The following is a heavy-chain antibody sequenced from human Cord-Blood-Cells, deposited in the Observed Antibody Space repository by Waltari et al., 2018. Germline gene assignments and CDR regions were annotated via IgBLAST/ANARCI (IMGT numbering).Heavy chain of an antibody. D-gene: IGHD4-4*01. CDR2: IYYSGST. CDR1: GGSISSGGYY. CDR3: ARGEFTVTTNNWFDP. Sequence: QVQLQESGPGLVKPSQTLSLTCTVSGGSISSGGYYWSWIRQHPGKGLEWIGYIYYSGSTYYNPSLKSRVTISVDTSKNQFSLKLSSVTAADTAVYYCARGEFTVTTNNWFDPWGQGTLVTVSS. V-gene: IGHV4-31*03. J-gene: IGHJ5*02.